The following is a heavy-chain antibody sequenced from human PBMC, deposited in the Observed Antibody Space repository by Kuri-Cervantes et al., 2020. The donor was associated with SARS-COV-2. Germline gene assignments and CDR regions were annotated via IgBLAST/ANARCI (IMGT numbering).Heavy chain of an antibody. CDR3: AKDRGGVHDF. D-gene: IGHD2-21*01. CDR1: GFTFSDYY. V-gene: IGHV3-11*06. CDR2: ISSSSSYT. J-gene: IGHJ4*02. Sequence: LTCAASGFTFSDYYMSWIRQAPGKGLEWVSYISSSSSYTNYADSVKGRFTISRDNAKNSLYLQMKSLRDEDTAIYYCAKDRGGVHDFWGQGTLVTVSS.